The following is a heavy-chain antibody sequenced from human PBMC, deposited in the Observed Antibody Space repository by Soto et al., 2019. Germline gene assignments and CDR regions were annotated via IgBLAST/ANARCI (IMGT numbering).Heavy chain of an antibody. CDR2: IYYSGST. CDR3: VRVVVWSMDV. V-gene: IGHV4-30-4*02. D-gene: IGHD3-16*01. CDR1: GGSISSGDYY. J-gene: IGHJ6*02. Sequence: SETLSLTCTVSGGSISSGDYYWSWIRQPPGKGLEWIGHIYYSGSTYYNPSLKSRVTISVDTSKNQFSLKLSSVTAADTAVDYCVRVVVWSMDVWAKGPRSPSP.